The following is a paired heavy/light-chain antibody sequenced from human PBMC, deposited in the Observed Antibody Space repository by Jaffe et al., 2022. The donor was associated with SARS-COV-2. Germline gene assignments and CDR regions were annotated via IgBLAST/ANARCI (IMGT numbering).Light chain of an antibody. V-gene: IGKV3-20*01. CDR1: QSVSSSY. Sequence: EIVLTQSPGTLSLSPGERATLSCRASQSVSSSYLAWYQQKPGQAPRLLIYGASSRATGIPDRFSGSGSGTDFTLTISRLEPEDFAVYYCQQYGSSPRLTFGGGTKVEIK. J-gene: IGKJ4*01. CDR3: QQYGSSPRLT. CDR2: GAS.
Heavy chain of an antibody. J-gene: IGHJ6*02. CDR2: IYYSGST. D-gene: IGHD3-10*01. CDR1: GGSISSSSYY. Sequence: QLQLQESGPGLVKPSETLSLTCTVSGGSISSSSYYWGWIRQPPGKGLEWIGSIYYSGSTYYNPSLKSRVTISVDTSKNQFSLKLSSVTAADTAVYYCASEGYGSGSYDYYYYGMDVWGQGTTVTVSS. CDR3: ASEGYGSGSYDYYYYGMDV. V-gene: IGHV4-39*01.